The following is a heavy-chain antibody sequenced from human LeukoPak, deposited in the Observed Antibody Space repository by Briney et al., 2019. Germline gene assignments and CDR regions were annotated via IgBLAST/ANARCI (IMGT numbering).Heavy chain of an antibody. Sequence: PGGSLRLSCAASGFTVSSNYMSWVRQAPGKGLEWVSVIYSGGSTHYADSVKGRFTISRDNSKNTLYLQMNSLRAGDTAVYYCARAGSSSSGAFDIWGQGTMVTVSS. CDR1: GFTVSSNY. J-gene: IGHJ3*02. CDR3: ARAGSSSSGAFDI. CDR2: IYSGGST. D-gene: IGHD6-13*01. V-gene: IGHV3-66*01.